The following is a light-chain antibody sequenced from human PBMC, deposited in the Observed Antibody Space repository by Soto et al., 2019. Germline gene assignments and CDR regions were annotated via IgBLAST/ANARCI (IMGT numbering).Light chain of an antibody. CDR3: QSYDSSLSGRV. J-gene: IGLJ1*01. CDR1: SSNIGAGYD. CDR2: GNS. Sequence: QSVLTQPHSVSGAPRQRGTISCTGCSSNIGAGYDVHWYQQLPGTAPKVLIYGNSNRPSGVPDRFSGSKSGTSASLAITGLQAEDEAYYYCQSYDSSLSGRVFGTGTKLTVL. V-gene: IGLV1-40*01.